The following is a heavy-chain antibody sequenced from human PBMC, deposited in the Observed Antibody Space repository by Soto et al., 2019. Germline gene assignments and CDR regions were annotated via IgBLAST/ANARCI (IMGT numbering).Heavy chain of an antibody. D-gene: IGHD3-22*01. Sequence: QVQLQESGPRLVKPSETLSLTCSVSGVSISRYYSSWIRQPPGKGLEWLGYIYYSGSTNHNPSLKSRVTISVDTSKNPFSLKLSSVTAAVTAVYYCARSYDSNGYYLTWGQGTLVTVSS. CDR1: GVSISRYY. CDR3: ARSYDSNGYYLT. V-gene: IGHV4-59*01. CDR2: IYYSGST. J-gene: IGHJ4*02.